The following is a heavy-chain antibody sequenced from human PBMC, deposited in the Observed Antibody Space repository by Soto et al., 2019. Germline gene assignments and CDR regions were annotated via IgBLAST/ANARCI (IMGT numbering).Heavy chain of an antibody. Sequence: EVQLVESGGGLVQPGRSLRLSCAASGFTFDDYAMHWVRQAPGKGLEWVSGISWNSGSIGYADSVKGRFTISRDNAKNSLYLQMNSLRAEDTALYYCAKGSAAPGDYWGQGTLVTVSS. CDR2: ISWNSGSI. CDR1: GFTFDDYA. V-gene: IGHV3-9*01. D-gene: IGHD6-13*01. J-gene: IGHJ4*02. CDR3: AKGSAAPGDY.